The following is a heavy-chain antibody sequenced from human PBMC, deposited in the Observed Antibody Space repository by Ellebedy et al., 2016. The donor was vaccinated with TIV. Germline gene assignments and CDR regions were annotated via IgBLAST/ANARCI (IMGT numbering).Heavy chain of an antibody. D-gene: IGHD4-23*01. CDR3: ATRGGNV. J-gene: IGHJ4*02. CDR2: FDPEDGET. CDR1: GYTFTGYY. V-gene: IGHV1-24*01. Sequence: AASVKVSCKASGYTFTGYYMHWVRQAPGKGLEWMGGFDPEDGETIYAQKFQGRVTMTEDTSTDTAYMELSSLRSEDTAVYYCATRGGNVWGQGTLVTVSS.